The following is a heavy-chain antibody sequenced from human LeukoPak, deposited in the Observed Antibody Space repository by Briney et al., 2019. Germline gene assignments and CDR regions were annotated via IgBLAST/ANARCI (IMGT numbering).Heavy chain of an antibody. CDR2: IYYSENT. J-gene: IGHJ6*02. CDR1: GGSISSGDYY. Sequence: SETLSLTCTVSGGSISSGDYYWSWIRQPPGKGLEWIGYIYYSENTNYNPSLKSRVTLSLDTSKNQFSLKLSSVTAADTAVYYCARSLPRYMDVWGQGTTVTVSS. V-gene: IGHV4-30-4*08. CDR3: ARSLPRYMDV.